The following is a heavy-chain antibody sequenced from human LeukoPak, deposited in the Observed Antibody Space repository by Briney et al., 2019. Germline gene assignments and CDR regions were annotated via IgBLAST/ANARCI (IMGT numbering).Heavy chain of an antibody. Sequence: PGGSLGLSCAASAFPFSSYGMHWVRQAPGKGLEWVAVIWHDGSHKYYADSVKGRFTISRDNSKNTLYLQMNSLRAEDTAVYYCASGVYSSGWYLDYWGQGTLVTVSS. J-gene: IGHJ4*02. CDR2: IWHDGSHK. CDR3: ASGVYSSGWYLDY. D-gene: IGHD6-19*01. V-gene: IGHV3-33*01. CDR1: AFPFSSYG.